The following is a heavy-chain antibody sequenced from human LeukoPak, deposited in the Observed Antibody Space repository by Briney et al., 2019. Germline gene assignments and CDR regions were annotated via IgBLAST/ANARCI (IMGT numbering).Heavy chain of an antibody. Sequence: GGSLRLSCAASGFTFSNNAMSWVRQAPGKGLEWVSATSTSGGSAYYADSVRGRFTISRDNSKNTLYLQMDSLRADDTAVYYCARYSGSYYYPPAWDLWGQGTLVTVSS. J-gene: IGHJ4*02. V-gene: IGHV3-23*01. CDR3: ARYSGSYYYPPAWDL. CDR2: TSTSGGSA. D-gene: IGHD1-26*01. CDR1: GFTFSNNA.